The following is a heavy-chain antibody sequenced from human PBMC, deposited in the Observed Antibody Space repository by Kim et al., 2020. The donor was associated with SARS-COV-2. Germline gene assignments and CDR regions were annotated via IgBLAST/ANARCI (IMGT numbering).Heavy chain of an antibody. V-gene: IGHV3-33*01. J-gene: IGHJ4*02. CDR3: ARDLGSGSDSGLDY. Sequence: ADSMNGRFTNSRDNSKNTLYLQMNSLGAEDTAVYDCARDLGSGSDSGLDYWGQGTLVTVSS. D-gene: IGHD3-10*01.